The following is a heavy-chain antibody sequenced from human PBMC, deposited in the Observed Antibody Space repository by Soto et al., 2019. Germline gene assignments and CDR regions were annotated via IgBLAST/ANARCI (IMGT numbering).Heavy chain of an antibody. V-gene: IGHV4-31*03. CDR3: ARDGATMVRGGNGMDV. J-gene: IGHJ6*02. CDR1: GGAISSGGYY. CDR2: IYYSGST. D-gene: IGHD3-10*01. Sequence: PSETLSLTCTVSGGAISSGGYYFIWIRQHPWKGLEWIGYIYYSGSTYYNPSLKSRVTISVDTSKNQFSLKLSSVTAADTAVYYCARDGATMVRGGNGMDVWGQGTTVTVSS.